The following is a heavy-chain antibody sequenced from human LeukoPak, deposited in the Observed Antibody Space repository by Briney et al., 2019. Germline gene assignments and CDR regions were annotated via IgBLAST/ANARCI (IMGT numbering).Heavy chain of an antibody. CDR3: ARAPSEIGGYYPEYFRH. J-gene: IGHJ1*01. CDR2: IKSDGST. V-gene: IGHV3-74*01. Sequence: PGGSLRLSCAASGFTFSSYWMHWVRQAPGKGLVWVSRIKSDGSTNYADSEKGRFTISRDNAKNTLSLQMNSLRAEDTGVYYCARAPSEIGGYYPEYFRHWGQGTLVTVSS. CDR1: GFTFSSYW. D-gene: IGHD3-22*01.